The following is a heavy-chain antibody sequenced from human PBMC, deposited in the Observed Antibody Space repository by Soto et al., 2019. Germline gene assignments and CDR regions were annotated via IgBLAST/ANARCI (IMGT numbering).Heavy chain of an antibody. V-gene: IGHV3-23*01. CDR2: ISASGGST. CDR3: ARGAVRPDS. J-gene: IGHJ4*02. CDR1: GFTFDSFA. D-gene: IGHD3-10*01. Sequence: EVQLLESGGGLEQPGGSLRLSCAASGFTFDSFAMTWVRQAPGKGLEWVSAISASGGSTFYADSVKGRFTISRDRSKNTLYLQINSLGAEDTAVYYCARGAVRPDSWGQGTLVTVSS.